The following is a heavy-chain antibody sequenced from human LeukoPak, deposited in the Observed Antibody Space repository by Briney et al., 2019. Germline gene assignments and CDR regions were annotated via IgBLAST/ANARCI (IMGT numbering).Heavy chain of an antibody. V-gene: IGHV4-61*02. CDR1: GGSISSGSYY. Sequence: SETLSLTCTVSGGSISSGSYYWSWIRQPAGKGLEWIGRIYTSGSTNYNLSLKSRVTISVDTSKNQFSLKLSSVTAADTAVYYCARSEADDYVWGSYRPGGALDYWGQGTLVTVSS. J-gene: IGHJ4*02. CDR2: IYTSGST. CDR3: ARSEADDYVWGSYRPGGALDY. D-gene: IGHD3-16*02.